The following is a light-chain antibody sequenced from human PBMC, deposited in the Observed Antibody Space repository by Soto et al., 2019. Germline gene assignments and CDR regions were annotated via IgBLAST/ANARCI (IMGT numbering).Light chain of an antibody. CDR1: SSNIGSNY. CDR3: AAWDDSLTTCV. CDR2: KNN. V-gene: IGLV1-47*01. J-gene: IGLJ1*01. Sequence: QSVLTQPPSASGTPGQRVTISCSGSSSNIGSNYVYWYQQLPGTAPKLLIYKNNQRPSGVPDRFSGSKSGTSASLAISGLRSEDEADYYCAAWDDSLTTCVFGTGTTVTVL.